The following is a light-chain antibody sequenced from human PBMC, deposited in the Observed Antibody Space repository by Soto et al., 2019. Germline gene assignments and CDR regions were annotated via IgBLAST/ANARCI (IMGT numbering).Light chain of an antibody. Sequence: QSALTQPRSVSGSPGQSVTISCTGTSRDVGGYDSVSWFQHHPGKAPKLIIYGNSNRPSGVPDRFSGSKSGTSASLAITGLQAEDEADYYCQSYDSSLRVFGGGTKLTVL. CDR3: QSYDSSLRV. V-gene: IGLV2-11*01. CDR1: SRDVGGYDS. J-gene: IGLJ3*02. CDR2: GNS.